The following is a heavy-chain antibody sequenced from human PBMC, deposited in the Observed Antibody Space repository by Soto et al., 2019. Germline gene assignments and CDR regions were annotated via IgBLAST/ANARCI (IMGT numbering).Heavy chain of an antibody. D-gene: IGHD4-17*01. J-gene: IGHJ4*02. CDR3: TTWVDYGDYEGFDF. CDR2: VDPNGGGT. CDR1: GNTFTDYK. V-gene: IGHV1-2*04. Sequence: AAVKVSCKTSGNTFTDYKLHWVRQAPGQGLEWMGWVDPNGGGTNSAQKFQGSVTMTRDTPITTVYLELSRLKTNDTATYFCTTWVDYGDYEGFDFWGQGTLVTVSS.